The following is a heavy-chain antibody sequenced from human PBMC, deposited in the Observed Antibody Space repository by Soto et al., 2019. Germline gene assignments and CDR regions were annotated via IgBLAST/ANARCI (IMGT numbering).Heavy chain of an antibody. D-gene: IGHD5-18*01. Sequence: SETLSLTCSVSDTSVSNYYWSWIRQPAGKGLEHIGRIYTSGSTSYNPSLKSRVTMSMDTSQTQIYLNLTSVTAADTAVYYCARGGIQLSYAFDYWGQGILVTVSS. CDR1: DTSVSNYY. CDR2: IYTSGST. V-gene: IGHV4-4*07. CDR3: ARGGIQLSYAFDY. J-gene: IGHJ4*02.